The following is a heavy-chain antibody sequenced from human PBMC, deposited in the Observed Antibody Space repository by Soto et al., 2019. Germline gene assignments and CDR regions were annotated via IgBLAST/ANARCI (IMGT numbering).Heavy chain of an antibody. D-gene: IGHD4-17*01. CDR2: ISGYNGDT. CDR3: ARDWVGDLAY. Sequence: QVQLVQSGGEVKQPGAPVKDSCKTSGYTFTSYGISCVRQAPGQGLEWMGWISGYNGDTKYVQKCQGRVTLTTDTSTNTAYMEVRSLRSDDTAVYYCARDWVGDLAYWGQGSLVTVSS. J-gene: IGHJ4*02. V-gene: IGHV1-18*01. CDR1: GYTFTSYG.